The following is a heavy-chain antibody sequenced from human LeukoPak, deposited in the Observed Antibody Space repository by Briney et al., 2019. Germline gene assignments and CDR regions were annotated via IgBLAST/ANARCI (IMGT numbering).Heavy chain of an antibody. Sequence: QTLSLTCAISGDSVSSNSAAWNWIRQSSSRGLEWLGRTYYRSKWYNDYAVSVKSRITINPDTSKNQFSLQLNSVTPEDTAVYYCAREGVYYYGSGIDYWGQGTLVTVSS. CDR3: AREGVYYYGSGIDY. CDR1: GDSVSSNSAA. J-gene: IGHJ4*02. V-gene: IGHV6-1*01. D-gene: IGHD3-10*01. CDR2: TYYRSKWYN.